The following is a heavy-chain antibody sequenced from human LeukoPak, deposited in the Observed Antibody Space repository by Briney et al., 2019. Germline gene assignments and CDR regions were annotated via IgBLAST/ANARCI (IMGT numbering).Heavy chain of an antibody. CDR1: GFTVSSNY. Sequence: GGSLRLSCAASGFTVSSNYMSWVRQAPGKGLEWVAVISYDGSNKYYADSVKGRFTISRDNSKNTLYLQMNSLRAEDTAVYYCAKWELYSGFYYIDYWGQGTLATVSS. V-gene: IGHV3-30*18. D-gene: IGHD1-26*01. J-gene: IGHJ4*02. CDR2: ISYDGSNK. CDR3: AKWELYSGFYYIDY.